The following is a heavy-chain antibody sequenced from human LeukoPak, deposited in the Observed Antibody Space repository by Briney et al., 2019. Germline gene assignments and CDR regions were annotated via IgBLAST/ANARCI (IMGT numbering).Heavy chain of an antibody. CDR3: ARLFPEKYQLLWMGAHFDY. D-gene: IGHD2-2*01. CDR2: ISSSSSYI. V-gene: IGHV3-21*01. CDR1: GFTFSSYS. J-gene: IGHJ4*02. Sequence: PGGSLRLSCAASGFTFSSYSMNWVRQAPGKGLEWVSSISSSSSYIYYADSVKGRFTISRDNAKNSLYLQMNSLRAEDTAVYYCARLFPEKYQLLWMGAHFDYWGQGTLVTVSS.